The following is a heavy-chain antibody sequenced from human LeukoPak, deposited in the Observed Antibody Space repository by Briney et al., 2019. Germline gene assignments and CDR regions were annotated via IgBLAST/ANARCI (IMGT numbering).Heavy chain of an antibody. CDR2: IKHSGST. Sequence: SETLSLTCTVSGGSISTYYWSWIRQPPGKGLEWIGEIKHSGSTNYNPSLKSRVTMSVDTSKNQFSLKLSSVTAADTAVYYCARETYDYVWGSYLRDHYYYYYMDVWGKGTTVTISS. CDR3: ARETYDYVWGSYLRDHYYYYYMDV. CDR1: GGSISTYY. J-gene: IGHJ6*03. V-gene: IGHV4-59*12. D-gene: IGHD3-16*02.